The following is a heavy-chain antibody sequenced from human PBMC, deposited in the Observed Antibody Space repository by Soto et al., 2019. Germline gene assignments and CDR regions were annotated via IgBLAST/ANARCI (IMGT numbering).Heavy chain of an antibody. V-gene: IGHV6-1*01. Sequence: PSQTLSLTCAITGDSASSNSAGWSWVRQSPSRGLGWLGRTYYRSKWYYEYAVSVRGRITINPDTSKNQYSLQLNSVTPEDTAVYFCARGEQYSGRIFDYWGQGTLVTVSS. CDR1: GDSASSNSAG. CDR3: ARGEQYSGRIFDY. J-gene: IGHJ4*01. CDR2: TYYRSKWYY. D-gene: IGHD1-26*01.